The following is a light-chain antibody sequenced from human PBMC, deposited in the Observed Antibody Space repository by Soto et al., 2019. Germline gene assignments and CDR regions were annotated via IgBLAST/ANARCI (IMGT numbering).Light chain of an antibody. CDR3: QSYDDSLSVHYV. Sequence: QSVLTQPPSVSGATGQRVTISCTGSSSNIGSTYDVQWYQQLPGTAPKLLIHGNTNRPSGVPDRFSGSKSGTSASLAITGLQADDEADYYCQSYDDSLSVHYVFGTGNKLTVL. CDR1: SSNIGSTYD. V-gene: IGLV1-40*01. CDR2: GNT. J-gene: IGLJ1*01.